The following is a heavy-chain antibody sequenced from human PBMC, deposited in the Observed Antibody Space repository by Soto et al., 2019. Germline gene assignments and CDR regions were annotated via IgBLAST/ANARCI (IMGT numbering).Heavy chain of an antibody. CDR2: IIPIFGTA. CDR3: ASMTTATTRGMDV. V-gene: IGHV1-69*13. D-gene: IGHD4-4*01. CDR1: GGTFSSYA. J-gene: IGHJ6*02. Sequence: ASVKVSCKASGGTFSSYAISGVRQAPGQGLEWMGGIIPIFGTANYAQKFQGRVTITADESTSTAYMELSSLRSEDTAVYYCASMTTATTRGMDVWGQGTTVTVSS.